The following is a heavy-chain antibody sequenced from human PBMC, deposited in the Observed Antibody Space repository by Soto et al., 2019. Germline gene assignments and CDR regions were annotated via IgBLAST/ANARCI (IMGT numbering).Heavy chain of an antibody. Sequence: PSETLSLTCAFYCGSFIGYYWSWIRQPPGKGLEWIGEINHSGSTNYNPSLKSRVTISVDTSKNQFSLKLSSVTAADTAVYYCARGATASRNFQHWGQGTLVTVSS. CDR1: CGSFIGYY. J-gene: IGHJ1*01. CDR2: INHSGST. V-gene: IGHV4-34*01. CDR3: ARGATASRNFQH. D-gene: IGHD1-26*01.